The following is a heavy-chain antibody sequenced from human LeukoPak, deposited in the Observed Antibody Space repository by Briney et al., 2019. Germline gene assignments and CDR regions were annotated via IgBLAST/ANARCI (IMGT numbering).Heavy chain of an antibody. CDR3: AKDLSVVILEGAFDI. V-gene: IGHV3-9*01. Sequence: PGRSLRLSCAASGFTFDDYAMHWVRQAPGKGLEWVSGLSWNSGSIGYADSVKGRFTISRDNAKNSLYLQMNSLRAEDTAVYYCAKDLSVVILEGAFDIWGQGTMVTVSS. CDR1: GFTFDDYA. D-gene: IGHD3-22*01. J-gene: IGHJ3*02. CDR2: LSWNSGSI.